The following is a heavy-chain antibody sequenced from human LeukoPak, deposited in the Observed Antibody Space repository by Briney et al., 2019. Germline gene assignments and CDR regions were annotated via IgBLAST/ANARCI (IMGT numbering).Heavy chain of an antibody. Sequence: PGGSLRLSCAASGCTFSSYAMSWVRQAPGKGLEWVSAISGSGGSTYYADSVKGRFTISRDNSKNTLYLQMNSLRAEDTVVYYCAKGPAPLYSSSWYTSYYYYGMDVWGQGTTVTVSS. D-gene: IGHD6-13*01. CDR2: ISGSGGST. CDR1: GCTFSSYA. V-gene: IGHV3-23*01. J-gene: IGHJ6*02. CDR3: AKGPAPLYSSSWYTSYYYYGMDV.